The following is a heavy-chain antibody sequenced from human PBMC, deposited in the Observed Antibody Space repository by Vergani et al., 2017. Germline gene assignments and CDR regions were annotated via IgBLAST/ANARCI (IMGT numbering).Heavy chain of an antibody. CDR2: IRSKAYGGTT. V-gene: IGHV3-49*05. CDR1: GFTFGDYA. Sequence: EVQLVESGGGLVKPGRSLRLSCTASGFTFGDYAMSWFRQAPGKGLEWVGFIRSKAYGGTTEYAASVKGRFTIPRDNSKNTLYLQMNSLRAEDTAVYYCAKDQPGSYRRVIYNWFDPWGQGTLVTVSS. CDR3: AKDQPGSYRRVIYNWFDP. D-gene: IGHD1-26*01. J-gene: IGHJ5*02.